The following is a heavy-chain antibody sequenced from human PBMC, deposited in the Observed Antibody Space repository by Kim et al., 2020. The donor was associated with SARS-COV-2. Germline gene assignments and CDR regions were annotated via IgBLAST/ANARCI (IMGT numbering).Heavy chain of an antibody. V-gene: IGHV4-34*01. J-gene: IGHJ4*02. D-gene: IGHD6-13*01. CDR2: INHRGST. Sequence: SETLSLTCAVYGGSFSGYYWSWIRQPPGKGLEWIGEINHRGSTNYNPSLKSRVTISVDTSKNQFSLKLSSVTAADTAVYYCARGYSSSWDYWGQGTLVTVSS. CDR3: ARGYSSSWDY. CDR1: GGSFSGYY.